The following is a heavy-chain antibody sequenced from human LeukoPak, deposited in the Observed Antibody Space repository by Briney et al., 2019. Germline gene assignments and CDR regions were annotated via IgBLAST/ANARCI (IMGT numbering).Heavy chain of an antibody. J-gene: IGHJ4*02. D-gene: IGHD2-21*02. V-gene: IGHV1-2*02. Sequence: ASVKVSCKASGYTFTGYYMHWVRQAPGQGLEWMGWINPISGGTNYAQKFQGRVTMTRETSISTTYMELSRLRSEDTAVYYCARDRRDQPFDYWGQGTLVTVYS. CDR2: INPISGGT. CDR1: GYTFTGYY. CDR3: ARDRRDQPFDY.